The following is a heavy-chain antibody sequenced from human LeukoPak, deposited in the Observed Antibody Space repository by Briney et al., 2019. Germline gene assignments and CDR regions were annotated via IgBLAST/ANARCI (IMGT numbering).Heavy chain of an antibody. CDR3: AKEGGYSSSWTDY. D-gene: IGHD6-13*01. V-gene: IGHV3-53*01. CDR1: GFTVSSNY. CDR2: IYSGGET. J-gene: IGHJ4*02. Sequence: GGSLRLSCAASGFTVSSNYMSWVRQAPGKGLEWVSFIYSGGETKYADSVKGRFTISRDNSKNTLYLQMNSLRAEDTAVYYCAKEGGYSSSWTDYWGQGTLVTVSS.